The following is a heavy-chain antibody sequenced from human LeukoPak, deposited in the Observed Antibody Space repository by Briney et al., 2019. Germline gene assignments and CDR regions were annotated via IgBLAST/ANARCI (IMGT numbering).Heavy chain of an antibody. D-gene: IGHD5-24*01. CDR1: GFNINNCE. J-gene: IGHJ6*03. Sequence: PGGSLRLSCAASGFNINNCEMNWVRQAPGKGLEWVSYISSSGSTIYYADSVKGRFTISRDNAKNSLYMQMNSLRAEATAVYYCAASGYNSDYYYYMDVWGKGTLVTISS. V-gene: IGHV3-48*03. CDR2: ISSSGSTI. CDR3: AASGYNSDYYYYMDV.